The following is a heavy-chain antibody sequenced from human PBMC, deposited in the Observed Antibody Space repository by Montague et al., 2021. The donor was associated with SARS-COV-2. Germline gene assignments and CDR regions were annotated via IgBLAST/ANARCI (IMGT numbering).Heavy chain of an antibody. CDR1: GGSITNYY. Sequence: SETLSLTCTVSGGSITNYYWTWIRQSPGRGLEWIGYIYYSATTNYNPSLKSRVTMSIDTSKNRFSLSLSSVTAADSAVYYCARLRRGTYYVSFDPWGQGALVSVSS. CDR3: ARLRRGTYYVSFDP. V-gene: IGHV4-59*12. J-gene: IGHJ5*02. CDR2: IYYSATT. D-gene: IGHD1-26*01.